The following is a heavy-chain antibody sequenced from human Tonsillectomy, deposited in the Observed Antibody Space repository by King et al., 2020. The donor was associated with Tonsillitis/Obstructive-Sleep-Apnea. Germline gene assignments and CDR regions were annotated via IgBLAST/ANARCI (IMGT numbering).Heavy chain of an antibody. V-gene: IGHV1-69*12. CDR2: IIPIFGTA. CDR3: ASVLAVAGTYQPYYFDY. J-gene: IGHJ4*02. D-gene: IGHD6-19*01. Sequence: QLVQSGAEVKKPGSSVKVSCKASGGTFSSYAISWVRQAPGQGLEWMGGIIPIFGTANYAQKFQGRVTITADESTSTAYMELSSLRSEDTAVYYCASVLAVAGTYQPYYFDYWGQGTLVTVSS. CDR1: GGTFSSYA.